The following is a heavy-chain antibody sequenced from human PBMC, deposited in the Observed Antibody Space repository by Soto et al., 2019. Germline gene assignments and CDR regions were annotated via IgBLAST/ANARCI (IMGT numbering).Heavy chain of an antibody. D-gene: IGHD5-18*01. J-gene: IGHJ4*02. Sequence: GSLKISCKGSGYSFTSYWIGWVRQMPGKGLEWMGIIYPGDSDTRYSPSFQGQVTISADKSISTAYLQWSSLKASDTAMYYCATYRDTAMVTFDYWGQGTLVTVSS. CDR3: ATYRDTAMVTFDY. V-gene: IGHV5-51*01. CDR2: IYPGDSDT. CDR1: GYSFTSYW.